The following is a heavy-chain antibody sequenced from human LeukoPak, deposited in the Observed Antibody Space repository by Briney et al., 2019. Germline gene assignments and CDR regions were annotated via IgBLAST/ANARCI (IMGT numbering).Heavy chain of an antibody. V-gene: IGHV3-43D*03. CDR2: ITWEGGNT. CDR3: AKDRGGYRYSSYYFDY. D-gene: IGHD5-18*01. Sequence: GGSLRLSCAASGFTFDDYAMHWVRQGPGKGLEWVSLITWEGGNTYYADSVKGRFTISRDNSKNSLYLQMNSLGAEDTALYYCAKDRGGYRYSSYYFDYWGQGTLVTVSS. J-gene: IGHJ4*02. CDR1: GFTFDDYA.